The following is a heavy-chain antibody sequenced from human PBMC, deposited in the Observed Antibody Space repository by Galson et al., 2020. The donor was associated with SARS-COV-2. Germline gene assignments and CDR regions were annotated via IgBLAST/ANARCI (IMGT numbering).Heavy chain of an antibody. V-gene: IGHV1-2*02. Sequence: GESLKISCKADGYTFIYYYMHWVRQAPGQGLEWMGWINPNNGVTFYAEKFQGRVTMTRDTSINTAHIEVSRLNSDDTAVYYCGRAEGSDRAADLWGRGTLVIVSS. J-gene: IGHJ5*02. CDR2: INPNNGVT. CDR3: GRAEGSDRAADL. D-gene: IGHD3-10*01. CDR1: GYTFIYYY.